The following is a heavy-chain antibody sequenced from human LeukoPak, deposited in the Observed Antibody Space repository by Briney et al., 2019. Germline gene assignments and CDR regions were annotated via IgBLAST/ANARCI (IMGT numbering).Heavy chain of an antibody. Sequence: SETLCLTCAVYGGSFSGYYWSWVRQPPGKGLEWIGEINHSGSTNYNPSLKSRVTISVDTSKNQFSLKLSSVTAADTAVYYCASSKYGFDYWGQGTLVTVSS. CDR1: GGSFSGYY. D-gene: IGHD2/OR15-2a*01. CDR3: ASSKYGFDY. CDR2: INHSGST. J-gene: IGHJ4*02. V-gene: IGHV4-34*01.